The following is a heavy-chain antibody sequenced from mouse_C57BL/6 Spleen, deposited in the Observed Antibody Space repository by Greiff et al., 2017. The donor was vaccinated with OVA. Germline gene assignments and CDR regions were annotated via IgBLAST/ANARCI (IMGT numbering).Heavy chain of an antibody. Sequence: VQLKESGGGLVKPGGSLKLSCAASGFTFSDYGMHWVRQAPEKGLEWVAYISSGSSTIYYADTVKGRFTISRDNAKNTLFLQMTSLRSEDTAMYYCARPYDYSWYFDVWGTGTTVTVSS. CDR3: ARPYDYSWYFDV. J-gene: IGHJ1*03. D-gene: IGHD2-4*01. CDR2: ISSGSSTI. CDR1: GFTFSDYG. V-gene: IGHV5-17*01.